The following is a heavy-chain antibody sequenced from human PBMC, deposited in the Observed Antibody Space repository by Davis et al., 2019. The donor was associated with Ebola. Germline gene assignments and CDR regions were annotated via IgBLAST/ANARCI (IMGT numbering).Heavy chain of an antibody. D-gene: IGHD3-3*01. CDR2: IYYSGST. Sequence: SETLSLTCTVSGGSISSYYWSWIRQPPGKGLEWIGYIYYSGSTNYNPSLKSRVTISVDTSKNQFSLKLSSVTAADTAVYYCARHLPSYDFWSADYGMDVWGQGTTVTVSS. V-gene: IGHV4-59*08. CDR1: GGSISSYY. CDR3: ARHLPSYDFWSADYGMDV. J-gene: IGHJ6*02.